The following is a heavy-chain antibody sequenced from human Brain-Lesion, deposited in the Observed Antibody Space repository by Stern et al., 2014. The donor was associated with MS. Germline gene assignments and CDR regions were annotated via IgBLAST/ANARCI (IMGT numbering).Heavy chain of an antibody. CDR1: GFTFSDSS. D-gene: IGHD6-13*01. V-gene: IGHV3-21*01. Sequence: EVQLLESGGGLVKPGGSLRLSCAASGFTFSDSSMFWVRQAPGKGLEWVSCISSKQNYINYADSVKGRFTISRENARNSLYLQMNSLRVEDTAVYYCATVSPYTSSWYPFFDNWGLGTRVTVSS. CDR2: ISSKQNYI. CDR3: ATVSPYTSSWYPFFDN. J-gene: IGHJ4*02.